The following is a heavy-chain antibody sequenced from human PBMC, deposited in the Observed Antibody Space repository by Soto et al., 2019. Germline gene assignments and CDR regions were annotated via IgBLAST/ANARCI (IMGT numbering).Heavy chain of an antibody. CDR1: GFTFSSYS. CDR3: ARPQTPYKAAADAFDI. J-gene: IGHJ3*02. D-gene: IGHD6-13*01. CDR2: ISSSSSYI. V-gene: IGHV3-21*01. Sequence: GGSLRLSCAASGFTFSSYSMNWVRQAPGKGLEWVSSISSSSSYIYYADSVKGRFTISRDNAKNSLYLQMNSLRAEDTAVYYCARPQTPYKAAADAFDIWGQGTMVTVSS.